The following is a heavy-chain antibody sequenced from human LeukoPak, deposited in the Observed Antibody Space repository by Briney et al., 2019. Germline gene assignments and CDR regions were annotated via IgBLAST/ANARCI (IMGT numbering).Heavy chain of an antibody. CDR1: GYTFTSYY. CDR2: INPSGGST. V-gene: IGHV1-46*01. D-gene: IGHD3-9*01. CDR3: ARDWVFTYYDILTGHYNWFDP. J-gene: IGHJ5*02. Sequence: ASVKVSCKASGYTFTSYYMHWVRQAPGQGLEWMGIINPSGGSTSYAQKFQGRVTMTRNTSISTAYMELSSLRSEDTAVYYCARDWVFTYYDILTGHYNWFDPWGQGTLVTVSS.